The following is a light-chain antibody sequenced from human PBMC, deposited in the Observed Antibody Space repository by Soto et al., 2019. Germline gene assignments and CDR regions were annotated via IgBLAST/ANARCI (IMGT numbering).Light chain of an antibody. V-gene: IGKV3-15*01. CDR2: GAS. Sequence: EIVMTQSPATLSVSPGERATLSCRASQRVSSNLAWYQQKPGQAPRLLIYGASTRATGIPARFSGSGSETEFTLTISSLQSEDFAVYYCHHYNNWPPYTFGQGTKLEIK. CDR3: HHYNNWPPYT. J-gene: IGKJ2*01. CDR1: QRVSSN.